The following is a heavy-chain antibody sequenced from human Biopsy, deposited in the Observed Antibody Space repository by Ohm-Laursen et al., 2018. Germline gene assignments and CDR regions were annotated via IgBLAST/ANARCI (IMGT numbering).Heavy chain of an antibody. CDR2: VYYTGST. V-gene: IGHV4-59*01. Sequence: TLSLTCPVSGDSISSYYWSWIRQPPGKGLEWIGYVYYTGSTDYNPSLQSRVTISVDTSKNRFSLRLRSVTPADTAIYYCARDRGYYSDRTVPGYFDLWGRGTLVTVSS. CDR3: ARDRGYYSDRTVPGYFDL. J-gene: IGHJ2*01. D-gene: IGHD3-22*01. CDR1: GDSISSYY.